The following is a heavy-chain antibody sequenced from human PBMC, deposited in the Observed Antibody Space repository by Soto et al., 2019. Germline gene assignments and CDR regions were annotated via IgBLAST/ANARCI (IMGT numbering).Heavy chain of an antibody. Sequence: SETLSLTCTVSGGSISSYYWSWIRQPPGKGLEWIGYIYYSGSTNYNPSLKSRVTISVDTSKNQFSLKLSSVTAADTAVYYCARSEGLGYCSGGSCPANYWGQGTLVTVSS. CDR1: GGSISSYY. CDR2: IYYSGST. D-gene: IGHD2-15*01. J-gene: IGHJ4*02. V-gene: IGHV4-59*08. CDR3: ARSEGLGYCSGGSCPANY.